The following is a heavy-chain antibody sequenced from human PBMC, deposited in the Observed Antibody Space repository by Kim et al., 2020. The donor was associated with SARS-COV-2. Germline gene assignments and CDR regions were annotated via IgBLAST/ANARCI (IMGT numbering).Heavy chain of an antibody. D-gene: IGHD3-22*01. CDR3: ARDITMIVVVIPVGAFDI. Sequence: NGRFTISRDNAKNSLYLQMNSLRAEDTAVYYCARDITMIVVVIPVGAFDIWGQGTMVTVSS. V-gene: IGHV3-11*06. J-gene: IGHJ3*02.